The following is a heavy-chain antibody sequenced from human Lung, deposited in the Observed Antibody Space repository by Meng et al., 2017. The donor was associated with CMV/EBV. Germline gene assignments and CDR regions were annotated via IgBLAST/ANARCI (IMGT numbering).Heavy chain of an antibody. V-gene: IGHV3-43*01. Sequence: GESLKISCAASGFTFDDYTMHWVRQAPGKGLEWVSLISWDGGTTYYADSVKGRLSISRDNSKNSLYLQLNSLRSEDTAFYYCAKDISFHGMAIPDNWGQGYXVNGAS. CDR1: GFTFDDYT. CDR3: AKDISFHGMAIPDN. CDR2: ISWDGGTT. D-gene: IGHD5-24*01. J-gene: IGHJ4*02.